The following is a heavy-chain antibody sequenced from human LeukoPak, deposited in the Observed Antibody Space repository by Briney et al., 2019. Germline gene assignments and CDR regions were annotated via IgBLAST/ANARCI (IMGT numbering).Heavy chain of an antibody. CDR2: IIPIFGTA. CDR3: ARGARYYYDNSDSGPRHFDY. Sequence: EASVKVSCKASGGTFSSYAISWVRQAPGQGLEWMGGIIPIFGTANYAQKFQGRVTITADESTSTAYMELSSLRSEDTAVYYCARGARYYYDNSDSGPRHFDYWGQGTLVAVSS. V-gene: IGHV1-69*13. J-gene: IGHJ4*02. CDR1: GGTFSSYA. D-gene: IGHD3-22*01.